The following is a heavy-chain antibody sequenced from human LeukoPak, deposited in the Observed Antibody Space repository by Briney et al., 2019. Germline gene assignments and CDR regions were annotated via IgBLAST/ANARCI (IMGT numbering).Heavy chain of an antibody. J-gene: IGHJ6*03. D-gene: IGHD6-19*01. CDR1: GYTFTNYD. Sequence: ASVKVSCKASGYTFTNYDINWVRQAPGQGLEWMGWMKPNSGNTGYAQKFQGRITITRNTSISTAYMELSSLRYEDTALYYCARSGGSGWYFGINSHYYYIDVWGKGTTVTVSS. CDR3: ARSGGSGWYFGINSHYYYIDV. V-gene: IGHV1-8*03. CDR2: MKPNSGNT.